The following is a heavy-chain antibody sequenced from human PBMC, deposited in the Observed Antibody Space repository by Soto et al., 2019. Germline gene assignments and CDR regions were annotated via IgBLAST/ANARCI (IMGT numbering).Heavy chain of an antibody. Sequence: QVQLQESGPGLVKPSETLSLTCTVSGGSISSYYWSWIRQPPGKGLEWIGYIYYSGSTNYNPSLKSRVTISVDTSKNQSSLKLSSVTAADTAVYYCARQGSWSLDYWGQLTLVTVSS. D-gene: IGHD6-13*01. V-gene: IGHV4-59*08. CDR1: GGSISSYY. CDR2: IYYSGST. J-gene: IGHJ4*02. CDR3: ARQGSWSLDY.